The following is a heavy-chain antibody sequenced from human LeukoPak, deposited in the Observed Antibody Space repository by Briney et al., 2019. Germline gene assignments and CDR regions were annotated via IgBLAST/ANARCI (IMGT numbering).Heavy chain of an antibody. CDR3: ARGDSGYYYPY. Sequence: SQTLSLTCTVSGGSISSGDYYWSWIRHPPGKGLEWVGYIYYSGSSYYNPSLKSRVTISVDTYKNQFSLKLSSVTAADTAVYYCARGDSGYYYPYWGQGTLVTVSS. D-gene: IGHD3-22*01. J-gene: IGHJ4*02. CDR1: GGSISSGDYY. CDR2: IYYSGSS. V-gene: IGHV4-30-4*01.